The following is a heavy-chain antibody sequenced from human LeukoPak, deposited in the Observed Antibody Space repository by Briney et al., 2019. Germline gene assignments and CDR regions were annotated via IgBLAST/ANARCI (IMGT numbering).Heavy chain of an antibody. J-gene: IGHJ6*02. D-gene: IGHD3-10*01. V-gene: IGHV1-46*01. CDR2: INPSDGST. Sequence: ASVKVSCTASGYTFTSYYMHWVRQAPGQGLEWMAVINPSDGSTSYAQKFQGRVTKTRDTSTSTVYMELSSLRSEDTAVYYCARGGELLWFGELLANYYYYGMDVWGQGTTVTVSS. CDR3: ARGGELLWFGELLANYYYYGMDV. CDR1: GYTFTSYY.